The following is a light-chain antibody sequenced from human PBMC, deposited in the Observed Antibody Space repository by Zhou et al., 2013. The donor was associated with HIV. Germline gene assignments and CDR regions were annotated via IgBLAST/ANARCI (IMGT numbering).Light chain of an antibody. CDR2: AVS. J-gene: IGKJ4*01. V-gene: IGKV2D-29*01. CDR3: MQTVQLPPT. Sequence: DIVLTQTPLSLSVTPGQPASISCKSTESLQSKETTFLFWYLQRPGQPPQLLMYAVSNRFPGVPDRFSGSASGTDFTLTISRVEAADVGVYYCMQTVQLPPTFGGGTKVEIK. CDR1: ESLQSKETTF.